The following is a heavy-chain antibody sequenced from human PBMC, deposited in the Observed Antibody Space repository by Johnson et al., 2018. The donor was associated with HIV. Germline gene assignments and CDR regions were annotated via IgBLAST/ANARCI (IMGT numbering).Heavy chain of an antibody. D-gene: IGHD5-18*01. CDR2: ISYDGSDK. Sequence: QMLLVESGGGVVQPGRSLRLSCAASGFTFSSYAMHWVRQAPGKGLEWVAVISYDGSDKYYADSVKGRFTISRDNSKNTLFLQMNSLRAEDTAVYYCAKDMGVDTAMNPWAFDIWGQGTMVTVSS. J-gene: IGHJ3*02. CDR1: GFTFSSYA. CDR3: AKDMGVDTAMNPWAFDI. V-gene: IGHV3-30*04.